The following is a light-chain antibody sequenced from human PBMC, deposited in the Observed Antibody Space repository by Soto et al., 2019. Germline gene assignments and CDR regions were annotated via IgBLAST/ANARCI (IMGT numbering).Light chain of an antibody. V-gene: IGKV3-15*01. CDR1: QSVSSK. CDR2: GAS. J-gene: IGKJ1*01. CDR3: QQYNSSLWT. Sequence: EILITQSPATLSVSPGEGATLSCRASQSVSSKLAWYQQTPGQAPRILIYGASTRDTGIPARFSGSGSGTEFTLIISSLQSEDSAVYYCQQYNSSLWTFGQGTQVDIK.